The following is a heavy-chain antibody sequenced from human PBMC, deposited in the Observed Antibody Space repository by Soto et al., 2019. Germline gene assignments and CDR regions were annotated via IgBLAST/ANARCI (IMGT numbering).Heavy chain of an antibody. J-gene: IGHJ4*02. CDR1: GFTFSSYS. Sequence: PGGSLRLSCAASGFTFSSYSMNWVRQAPGKGLEWVSSISSSSSYIYYAGPVKGRFTISRDNAKNSLYLQMNSLRAEDTAVYYCARVTYFDYWGQGTLVTVSS. CDR3: ARVTYFDY. CDR2: ISSSSSYI. V-gene: IGHV3-21*01.